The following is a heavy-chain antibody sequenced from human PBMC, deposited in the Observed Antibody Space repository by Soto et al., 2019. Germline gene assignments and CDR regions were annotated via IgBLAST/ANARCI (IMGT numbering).Heavy chain of an antibody. Sequence: QVSLVQAGAEVKKPGASVKVSCKASGYTFTSYYVHWVRQAPGQGLEWMGIINPSGATTTYGQNFQGSVAMTRATSTSTVYMELSSLRAEDTAVYYCARRDCFSSSCYFKYWGQGTLVTVSS. D-gene: IGHD2-2*01. J-gene: IGHJ4*02. CDR2: INPSGATT. CDR1: GYTFTSYY. CDR3: ARRDCFSSSCYFKY. V-gene: IGHV1-46*01.